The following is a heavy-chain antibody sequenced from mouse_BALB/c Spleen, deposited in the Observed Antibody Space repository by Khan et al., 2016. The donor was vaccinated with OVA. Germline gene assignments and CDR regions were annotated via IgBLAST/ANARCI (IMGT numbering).Heavy chain of an antibody. Sequence: QIQLVQSGPELKKPGETVKISCKASGYTFTNYVMNWVKQAPGQALRWMGWIITYTGEPTYSDDFKGRFAFSLETSASTAYLQINNLKNEDTATYFCARGNRDFDYWGQGTTLTVSS. J-gene: IGHJ2*01. CDR3: ARGNRDFDY. CDR1: GYTFTNYV. CDR2: IITYTGEP. V-gene: IGHV9-3-1*01. D-gene: IGHD2-1*01.